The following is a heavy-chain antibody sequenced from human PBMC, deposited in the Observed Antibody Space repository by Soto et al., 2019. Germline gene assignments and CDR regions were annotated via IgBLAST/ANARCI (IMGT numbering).Heavy chain of an antibody. CDR2: ISGSDGKT. D-gene: IGHD1-1*01. CDR1: GFSFGSYA. CDR3: ARWNYFDY. Sequence: GGSLRLSCAASGFSFGSYALSWVRQAPGKGLEWVSTISGSDGKTFYADSVKGRFSISRDTSQSALYLQMNSLRADDTAMYYCARWNYFDYWGKGTRVTVSS. J-gene: IGHJ4*02. V-gene: IGHV3-23*01.